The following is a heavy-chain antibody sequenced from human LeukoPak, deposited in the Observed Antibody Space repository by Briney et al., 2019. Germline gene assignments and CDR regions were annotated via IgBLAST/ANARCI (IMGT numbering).Heavy chain of an antibody. CDR2: ISSGGSYT. CDR1: GFTFSDYN. V-gene: IGHV3-11*06. CDR3: ARDAVYSSSWQYY. D-gene: IGHD6-13*01. J-gene: IGHJ4*02. Sequence: PGGSLRLSCAASGFTFSDYNMSWIRRAPGKGLEWVSYISSGGSYTNYAASVKGRFTISRDNAKNSLYLQMNSLRAEDTAVYYCARDAVYSSSWQYYWGQGTLVTVSS.